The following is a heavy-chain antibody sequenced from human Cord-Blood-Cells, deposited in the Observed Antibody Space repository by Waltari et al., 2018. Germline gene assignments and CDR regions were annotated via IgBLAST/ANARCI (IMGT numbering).Heavy chain of an antibody. Sequence: VQLVQSGAEVKKPGASVMVSCTASGYSLTGSYMPCVRPAPGQGREWMGWSNPNSGGRNDAQKFQGRVTMTRDTSISTAYRELSRLRSDDTAVYYCARDFRVPAAICYFDYWGQGTLVTVSS. J-gene: IGHJ4*02. CDR2: SNPNSGGR. CDR3: ARDFRVPAAICYFDY. D-gene: IGHD2-2*02. CDR1: GYSLTGSY. V-gene: IGHV1-2*02.